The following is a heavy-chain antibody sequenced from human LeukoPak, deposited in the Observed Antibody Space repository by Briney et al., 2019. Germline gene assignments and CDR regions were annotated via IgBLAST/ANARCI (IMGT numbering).Heavy chain of an antibody. D-gene: IGHD4-17*01. CDR1: GFTFGDYA. CDR2: IRDKSYEETT. J-gene: IGHJ3*02. CDR3: SRVFYGDYWYSSDAFDI. Sequence: SGGSLRLSCTASGFTFGDYAMSWFRQAPGKGLEWVAFIRDKSYEETTEYAASVRGRFTISRDDSKNIAYLQMSSLKTEDTAMYYCSRVFYGDYWYSSDAFDIWGQGTMVTVSS. V-gene: IGHV3-49*03.